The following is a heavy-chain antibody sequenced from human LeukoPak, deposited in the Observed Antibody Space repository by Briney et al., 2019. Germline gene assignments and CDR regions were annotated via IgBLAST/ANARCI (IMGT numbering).Heavy chain of an antibody. CDR2: INHSGST. J-gene: IGHJ4*02. Sequence: LETLSLTCAVYGGSFSGYYWSWIRQPPGKGLEWIGEINHSGSTNYNPSLKSRVTISVDTSKNQFSLKLSSVTAADTAVYYCASSSGPFDYWGQGTLVTVSS. D-gene: IGHD2-15*01. CDR1: GGSFSGYY. V-gene: IGHV4-34*01. CDR3: ASSSGPFDY.